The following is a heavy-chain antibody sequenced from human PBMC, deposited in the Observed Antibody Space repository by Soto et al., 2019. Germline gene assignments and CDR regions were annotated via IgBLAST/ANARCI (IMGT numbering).Heavy chain of an antibody. V-gene: IGHV3-33*01. Sequence: QVQLVESGGGVVQPGRSLRLSCAASGFTFSSYGMHWVRQAPGKGLEWVAVIWYDGSNKYYADSVKGRFTISRDNSKNTLYLQMNSLRAEDTAAYYCARSSSGGSGDYWGQGTLVTVSS. J-gene: IGHJ4*02. CDR1: GFTFSSYG. D-gene: IGHD2-15*01. CDR3: ARSSSGGSGDY. CDR2: IWYDGSNK.